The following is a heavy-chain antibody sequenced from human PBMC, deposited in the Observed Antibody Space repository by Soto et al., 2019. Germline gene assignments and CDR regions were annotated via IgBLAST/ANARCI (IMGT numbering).Heavy chain of an antibody. J-gene: IGHJ6*02. CDR1: GYTFTSYY. CDR2: INPSGGST. Sequence: GASVKVSCKASGYTFTSYYMHWVRQAPGQGLEWMGIINPSGGSTSYAQKFQGRVTMTRDTSTSTVYIELSSLRSEDTAVYYCASPTEGMNSSSWYNYYYGMDVWGQGTTVTVSS. V-gene: IGHV1-46*01. CDR3: ASPTEGMNSSSWYNYYYGMDV. D-gene: IGHD6-13*01.